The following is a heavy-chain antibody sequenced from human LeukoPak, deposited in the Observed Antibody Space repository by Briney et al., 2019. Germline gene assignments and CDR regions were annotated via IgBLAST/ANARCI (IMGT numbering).Heavy chain of an antibody. V-gene: IGHV5-51*01. CDR2: IYPGDSDT. D-gene: IGHD3-22*01. Sequence: GESLKISCKGSGYSFTSYWIGWVRQMPGKGLEWMGIIYPGDSDTRYSPSFQGQVTISADKSISTAYLQWSSLKASDTAMYYCARVSRRFRYYHDSSGYSSFDYWGQGTLVTVSS. CDR1: GYSFTSYW. CDR3: ARVSRRFRYYHDSSGYSSFDY. J-gene: IGHJ4*02.